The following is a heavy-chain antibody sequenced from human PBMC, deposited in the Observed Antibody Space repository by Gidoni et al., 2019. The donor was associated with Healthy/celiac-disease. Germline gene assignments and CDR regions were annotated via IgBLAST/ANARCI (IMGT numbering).Heavy chain of an antibody. J-gene: IGHJ3*02. Sequence: GLEWMGIIYPGDSDTRYSPSFQGQVTISADKSISTAYLQWSSLKASDTAMYYCARKGENYYDSSAGDAFDIWGQGTMVTVSS. CDR2: IYPGDSDT. D-gene: IGHD3-22*01. CDR3: ARKGENYYDSSAGDAFDI. V-gene: IGHV5-51*01.